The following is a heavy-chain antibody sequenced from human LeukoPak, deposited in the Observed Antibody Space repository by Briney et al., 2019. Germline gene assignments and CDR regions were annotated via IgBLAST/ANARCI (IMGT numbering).Heavy chain of an antibody. CDR2: IIPIFGTA. D-gene: IGHD2-15*01. Sequence: GASVKVSCKASGGTFSSYAISWVRQAPGQGLEWMGGIIPIFGTANYAQKFQGRVTITADKSTSTAYMELSSLRSEDTAVYYCAREVAATTPRDWFDPWGQGTLVTVSS. V-gene: IGHV1-69*06. J-gene: IGHJ5*02. CDR3: AREVAATTPRDWFDP. CDR1: GGTFSSYA.